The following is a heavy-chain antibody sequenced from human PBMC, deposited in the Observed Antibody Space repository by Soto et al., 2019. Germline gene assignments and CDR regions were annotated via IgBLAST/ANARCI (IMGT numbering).Heavy chain of an antibody. D-gene: IGHD6-19*01. CDR1: GGSISSGGYS. J-gene: IGHJ4*02. V-gene: IGHV4-30-2*01. Sequence: QLQLQESGSGLVKPSQTLSLTCAVSGGSISSGGYSWSWIRQPPGKGLEWIGYIYHSGSTYYNPSLKSRVTISVASSKNQFSLKLSSVTAADTAVYYCARAGGLGAVAVDYWGQGTLVTVSS. CDR3: ARAGGLGAVAVDY. CDR2: IYHSGST.